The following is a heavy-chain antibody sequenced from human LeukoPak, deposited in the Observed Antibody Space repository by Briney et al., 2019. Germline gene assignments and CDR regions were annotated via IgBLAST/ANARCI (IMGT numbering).Heavy chain of an antibody. CDR3: AEGRNFDY. Sequence: ASVTVSCKASGYTFTGYSIHWVRQAPGQGLEWMGWINPNSGGTNYAQKFHGRVTMTRDTSISTAYMELSRLRSDDTAVYYCAEGRNFDYWGQGTLVTVSS. CDR1: GYTFTGYS. CDR2: INPNSGGT. D-gene: IGHD6-6*01. J-gene: IGHJ4*02. V-gene: IGHV1-2*02.